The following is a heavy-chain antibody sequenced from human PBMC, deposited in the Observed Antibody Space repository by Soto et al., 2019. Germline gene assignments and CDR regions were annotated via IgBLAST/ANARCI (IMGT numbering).Heavy chain of an antibody. D-gene: IGHD1-26*01. CDR1: GASIKSYY. J-gene: IGHJ3*01. CDR3: ASAPSKPGEPIWDAFDF. Sequence: PSETLSLTCTVSGASIKSYYWSWIRQPAGKGLEWIGRIYASGITNYNPSLKSRVTMSIDTSKKQFSLNLSSVTAADTAVYYCASAPSKPGEPIWDAFDFWGQGTMVTVSS. CDR2: IYASGIT. V-gene: IGHV4-4*07.